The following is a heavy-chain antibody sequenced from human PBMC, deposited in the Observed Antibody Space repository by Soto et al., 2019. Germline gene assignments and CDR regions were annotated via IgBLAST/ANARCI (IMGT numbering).Heavy chain of an antibody. Sequence: GGSLRLSCAASGFIFNSYGMHWVRQAPGKGLEWVAVIWYDGNNKYYADSVKGRFTISRDNSKNTLYLQMNSLRAEDTAVYYCAREAPYDGMDVWGQGTTVPVSS. CDR2: IWYDGNNK. V-gene: IGHV3-33*08. J-gene: IGHJ6*02. CDR3: AREAPYDGMDV. CDR1: GFIFNSYG.